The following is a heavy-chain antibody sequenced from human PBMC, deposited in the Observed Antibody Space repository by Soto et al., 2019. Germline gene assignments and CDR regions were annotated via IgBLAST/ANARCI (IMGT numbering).Heavy chain of an antibody. Sequence: QVQLVQSGAEVKKPGSSVKVSCKASGGTFSSYAISWVRQAPGQGLEWMGGIIPIFGTANYAQKFQGRVTITADESTSTAYMELSSLRSEDTAVYYCARDHGAMGHIAVAGTYYYYGMDVWGQGTTVTVSS. J-gene: IGHJ6*02. CDR1: GGTFSSYA. D-gene: IGHD6-19*01. V-gene: IGHV1-69*12. CDR2: IIPIFGTA. CDR3: ARDHGAMGHIAVAGTYYYYGMDV.